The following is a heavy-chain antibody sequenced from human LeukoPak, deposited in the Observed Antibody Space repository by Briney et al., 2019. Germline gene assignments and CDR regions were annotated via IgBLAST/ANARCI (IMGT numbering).Heavy chain of an antibody. J-gene: IGHJ3*01. Sequence: GGSLRLSCAASGFTFSNYWMSWVRQAPGKGLEWVANIKPDGSEKYYVDSVKGRFSISRDNVRNALYLQMNSLKIGDTALYYCARGDFWSGVYTDAFDVWGQGTMVTVSS. CDR2: IKPDGSEK. V-gene: IGHV3-7*04. CDR1: GFTFSNYW. D-gene: IGHD3-3*01. CDR3: ARGDFWSGVYTDAFDV.